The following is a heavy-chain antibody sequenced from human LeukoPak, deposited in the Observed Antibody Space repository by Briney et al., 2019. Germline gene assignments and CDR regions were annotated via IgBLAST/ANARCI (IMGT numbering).Heavy chain of an antibody. CDR1: GGSISSSSYY. CDR3: ARGPHITIFSNDYYSYGMDV. V-gene: IGHV4-39*07. Sequence: PSETLSLTCTVSGGSISSSSYYWGWIRQPPGKGLEWIGSIYYSGSTNYNPSLKSRVTISIDTSKNQFSLKLSSVTAADTAVYYCARGPHITIFSNDYYSYGMDVWGQGTTVTVSS. D-gene: IGHD3-9*01. J-gene: IGHJ6*02. CDR2: IYYSGST.